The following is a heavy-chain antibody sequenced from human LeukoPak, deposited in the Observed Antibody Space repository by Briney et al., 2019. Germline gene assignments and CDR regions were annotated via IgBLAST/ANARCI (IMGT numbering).Heavy chain of an antibody. CDR2: VYYSGRT. J-gene: IGHJ3*02. CDR1: GDSVRSDSHY. V-gene: IGHV4-61*01. Sequence: SETLSLTCSVSGDSVRSDSHYWSWIRQPPGKGLGWIGNVYYSGRTAYNPSLKSRVTISVDISKNQFSLQLNSVTAADTAVYYCVRETATYYYDSRGYYRQIEVFDIWGQGTPVIVSS. D-gene: IGHD3-22*01. CDR3: VRETATYYYDSRGYYRQIEVFDI.